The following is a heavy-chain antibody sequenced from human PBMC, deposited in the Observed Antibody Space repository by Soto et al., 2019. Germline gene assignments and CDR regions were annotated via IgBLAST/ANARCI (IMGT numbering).Heavy chain of an antibody. Sequence: TSETLSLTCTVSGGSISSSSFHWGWIRQPPGKGLEWIGSIYYSGSTYYSPSLKSRVTISVDTSKNQFSLKLSSVTAADTAVYYCAREWYYDILTGYYKRGYFDYWGQGTLVTVSS. D-gene: IGHD3-9*01. J-gene: IGHJ4*02. CDR2: IYYSGST. V-gene: IGHV4-39*07. CDR3: AREWYYDILTGYYKRGYFDY. CDR1: GGSISSSSFH.